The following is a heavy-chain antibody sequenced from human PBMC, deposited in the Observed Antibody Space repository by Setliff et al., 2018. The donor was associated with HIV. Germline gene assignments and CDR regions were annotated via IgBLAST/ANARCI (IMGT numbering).Heavy chain of an antibody. D-gene: IGHD3-9*01. J-gene: IGHJ3*02. Sequence: TCDVSGGSIISNNWWNWVRQPPGKGLEWMGRIDPEDGETIYAEKFQGRVTITAETSTDTAFMELSSLRSEDTAVYYCARKEYVDYDWRGPHAFDIWGQGTVVTVSS. CDR1: GGSIISN. CDR2: IDPEDGET. V-gene: IGHV1-69-2*01. CDR3: ARKEYVDYDWRGPHAFDI.